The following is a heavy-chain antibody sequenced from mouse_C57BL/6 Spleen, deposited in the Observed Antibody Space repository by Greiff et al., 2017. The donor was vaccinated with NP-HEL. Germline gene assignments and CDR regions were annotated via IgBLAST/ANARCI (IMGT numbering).Heavy chain of an antibody. D-gene: IGHD4-1*01. CDR3: TGLGFAY. CDR2: IRLKSDNYAT. Sequence: EVKLQESGGGLVQPGGSMKLSCVASGFTFSNYWMNWVRQSPERGLEWVAQIRLKSDNYATHYAESVKGRFTISRDDSKSSVYLQMNNLRAEDTGIYYCTGLGFAYWGQGTLVTVSA. J-gene: IGHJ3*01. V-gene: IGHV6-3*01. CDR1: GFTFSNYW.